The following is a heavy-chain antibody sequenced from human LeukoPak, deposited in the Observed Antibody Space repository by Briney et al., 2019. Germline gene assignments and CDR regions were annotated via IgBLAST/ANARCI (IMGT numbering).Heavy chain of an antibody. CDR2: ISYDGSNK. CDR3: VNWNSEGESPGPDRPYFDY. CDR1: GFTFSSYA. Sequence: PGGSLRLSCAASGFTFSSYAMHWVRQAPGKGLEWVAVISYDGSNKYYADSVKGRFTISRDNSKNTLYLQMNSLRAEDTAVYYCVNWNSEGESPGPDRPYFDYWGQGTLVTVSS. D-gene: IGHD1-7*01. V-gene: IGHV3-30-3*01. J-gene: IGHJ4*02.